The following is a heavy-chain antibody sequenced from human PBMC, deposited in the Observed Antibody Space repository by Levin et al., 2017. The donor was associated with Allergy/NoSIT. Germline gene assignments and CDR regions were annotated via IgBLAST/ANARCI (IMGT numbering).Heavy chain of an antibody. Sequence: GESLKISCAASGFTFNAYAMKWIRQAPGKGLEYVSSITNSGGSTNYADSLTGRFTISRDNSKNTVFLQMNSLRAEDTAIYYCATHWGKVREGDSWCQGTLVTVSS. CDR2: ITNSGGST. CDR1: GFTFNAYA. D-gene: IGHD3-10*01. V-gene: IGHV3-23*01. CDR3: ATHWGKVREGDS. J-gene: IGHJ5*01.